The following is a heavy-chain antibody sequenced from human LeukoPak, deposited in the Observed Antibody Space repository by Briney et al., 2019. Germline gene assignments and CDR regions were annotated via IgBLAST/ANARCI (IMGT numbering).Heavy chain of an antibody. CDR2: TSPGGDT. CDR1: GVALSAYY. D-gene: IGHD3-22*01. CDR3: ARDTSGYRRGSSDY. Sequence: KPSETLSLTCGVSGVALSAYYWSWIRQSPGKGLEWIGETSPGGDTNYNPSLKSRVLLSVYTAENQFSLRLCAVSAADTAVYYCARDTSGYRRGSSDYWGQGTLVTVSS. V-gene: IGHV4-34*01. J-gene: IGHJ4*02.